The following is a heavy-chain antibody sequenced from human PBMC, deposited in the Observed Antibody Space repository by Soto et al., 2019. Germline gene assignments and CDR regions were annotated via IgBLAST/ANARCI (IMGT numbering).Heavy chain of an antibody. CDR3: ASEPQYSSSPSWRY. D-gene: IGHD6-6*01. Sequence: QVQLVQSGAEVKKPGASVKVSCKASGYTFTSYAMHWVRQAPGQRLECMGWINARNGNTKYSQKFQGRVTITRDTSASTDYMELSSLRSEDTAVYYCASEPQYSSSPSWRYWGQGTLVTVSS. CDR1: GYTFTSYA. CDR2: INARNGNT. V-gene: IGHV1-3*01. J-gene: IGHJ4*02.